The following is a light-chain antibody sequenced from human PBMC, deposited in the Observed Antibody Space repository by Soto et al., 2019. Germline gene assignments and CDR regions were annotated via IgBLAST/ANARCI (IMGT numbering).Light chain of an antibody. CDR2: GAS. CDR3: QQYNMWPLT. CDR1: ESVSNN. Sequence: EIVLTQSPATLSVSQGERATLSCRASESVSNNLAWYQQTPGQAPRLLIYGASSRATGIPARFSGSGSGTEFTLTISSLQSEDFAVYYCQQYNMWPLTFGGGTKVEIK. J-gene: IGKJ4*01. V-gene: IGKV3-15*01.